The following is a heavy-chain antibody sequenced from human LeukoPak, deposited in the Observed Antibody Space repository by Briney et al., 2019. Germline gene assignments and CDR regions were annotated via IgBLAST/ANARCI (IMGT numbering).Heavy chain of an antibody. Sequence: GGSLRLFCTASGFTFSTHAITWVRQAPGKGLEWVSGITGSVGRTDYADSVKGRFTISRDNSKHTMYLQMSSLRAEDTAVYYCAKDGRWEYGGNEFDYWGQGSLVPVSS. D-gene: IGHD4-23*01. CDR1: GFTFSTHA. V-gene: IGHV3-23*01. CDR3: AKDGRWEYGGNEFDY. CDR2: ITGSVGRT. J-gene: IGHJ4*02.